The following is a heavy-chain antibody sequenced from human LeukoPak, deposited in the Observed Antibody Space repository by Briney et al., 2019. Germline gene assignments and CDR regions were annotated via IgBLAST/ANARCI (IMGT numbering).Heavy chain of an antibody. CDR3: ARDGVGATTHYFDY. Sequence: GASVTVSCKASGYTFTSYGISWVRQASGQGLEWMGWISAYNGNTNYAQKLQGRVTMTTDTSTSTAYMELRSLRSDDTAVYYCARDGVGATTHYFDYWGQGTLVTVSS. CDR2: ISAYNGNT. V-gene: IGHV1-18*01. CDR1: GYTFTSYG. D-gene: IGHD1-26*01. J-gene: IGHJ4*02.